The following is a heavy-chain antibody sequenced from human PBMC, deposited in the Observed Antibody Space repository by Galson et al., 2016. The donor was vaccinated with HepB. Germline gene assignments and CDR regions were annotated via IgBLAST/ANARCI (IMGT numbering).Heavy chain of an antibody. Sequence: SETLSLTCTVSGVSITSSSHYWGWIRQAPGKGLEYIGSIYYSGKTSYKQSLKSRLTISADTSNNQFSMKLTSVTAADTAFYYCTRRNYSSGQDYWGQGTLVTVSS. CDR1: GVSITSSSHY. D-gene: IGHD6-19*01. V-gene: IGHV4-39*01. J-gene: IGHJ4*02. CDR3: TRRNYSSGQDY. CDR2: IYYSGKT.